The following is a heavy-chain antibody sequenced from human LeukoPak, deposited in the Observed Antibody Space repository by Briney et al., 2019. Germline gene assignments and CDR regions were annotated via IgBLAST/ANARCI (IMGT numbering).Heavy chain of an antibody. CDR2: IYHSGST. Sequence: PSETLSLTCTVSGYSISSGYYWGWIRQPPGKGLEWIGSIYHSGSTYYNPSLKSRVTISVDRSKNQFSLKLSSVTAADTAVYYCARYGEAARWFDYWGQGTLVTVSS. V-gene: IGHV4-38-2*02. CDR1: GYSISSGYY. J-gene: IGHJ4*02. CDR3: ARYGEAARWFDY. D-gene: IGHD6-6*01.